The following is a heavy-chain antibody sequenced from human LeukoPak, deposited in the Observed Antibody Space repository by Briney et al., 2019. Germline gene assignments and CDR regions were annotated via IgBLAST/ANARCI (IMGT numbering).Heavy chain of an antibody. J-gene: IGHJ3*02. V-gene: IGHV4-59*01. Sequence: SETLSLTCTVSDGSISSYYWSWIRQPPGKGLEWTGYIYYSGSTNYNPSLKSRVTISVDTSKNQFSLKLSSVTAADTAVYCCATYPPNIWGQGTMVTVSS. CDR1: DGSISSYY. CDR2: IYYSGST. CDR3: ATYPPNI.